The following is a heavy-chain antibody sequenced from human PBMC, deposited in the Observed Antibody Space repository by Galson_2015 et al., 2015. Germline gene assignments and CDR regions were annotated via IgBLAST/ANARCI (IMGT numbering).Heavy chain of an antibody. V-gene: IGHV1-69*13. J-gene: IGHJ3*02. CDR1: GGTFSSYA. CDR2: IIPIFGTA. CDR3: ARSYCSSTSCYTGHDAFDI. Sequence: SVKVSCKASGGTFSSYAISWVRQAPGQGLEWMGGIIPIFGTANYAQKLQGRVTITADESTSTAYMELSSLRSEDTAVYYCARSYCSSTSCYTGHDAFDIWGQGTMVTVSS. D-gene: IGHD2-2*02.